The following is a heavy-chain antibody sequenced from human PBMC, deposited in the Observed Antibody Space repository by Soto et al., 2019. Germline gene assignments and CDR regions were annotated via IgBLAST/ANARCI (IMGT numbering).Heavy chain of an antibody. CDR3: ARDDYGGYNPAY. V-gene: IGHV3-33*01. CDR2: IWYDGSYK. J-gene: IGHJ4*02. CDR1: GFTFSSYG. Sequence: QVQLVESGGGVVQPGRSLRLSCAASGFTFSSYGMHWVRQAPGKGLEWVAVIWYDGSYKYYADSVKGRFTISRDNSKNTLYLQMNSLRAEDTAVYYCARDDYGGYNPAYGGQGTLVTVSS. D-gene: IGHD4-17*01.